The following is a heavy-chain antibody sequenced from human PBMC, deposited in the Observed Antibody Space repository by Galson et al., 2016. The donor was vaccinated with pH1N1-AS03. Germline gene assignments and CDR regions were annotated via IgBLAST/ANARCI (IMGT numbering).Heavy chain of an antibody. CDR3: ARNSDSLGAFDV. D-gene: IGHD1-7*01. CDR1: GGTFDNHP. V-gene: IGHV1-69*05. J-gene: IGHJ3*01. Sequence: SVKVSCKASGGTFDNHPTNWVRQAPGQGLEWMGGFIPIFGTTNYAPKYQGRVTFTTDDSTTTVYMELSNLRSEDTAVYYCARNSDSLGAFDVWGQGTLLSVSS. CDR2: FIPIFGTT.